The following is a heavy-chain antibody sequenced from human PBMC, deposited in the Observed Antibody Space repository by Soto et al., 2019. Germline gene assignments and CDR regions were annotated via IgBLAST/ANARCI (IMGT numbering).Heavy chain of an antibody. Sequence: QLQLQESGPGLVKPSETLSLTCTVSGGSINNDNYYWGWIRPPPGKGLEWIGIIFYNGFTYYSPSLKSRVTISVDTSKNQFSLKLTSVTAADTAVYYCARQDDFWSGSGWFDPWGQGTLVTVSS. J-gene: IGHJ5*02. CDR2: IFYNGFT. V-gene: IGHV4-39*01. CDR1: GGSINNDNYY. D-gene: IGHD3-3*01. CDR3: ARQDDFWSGSGWFDP.